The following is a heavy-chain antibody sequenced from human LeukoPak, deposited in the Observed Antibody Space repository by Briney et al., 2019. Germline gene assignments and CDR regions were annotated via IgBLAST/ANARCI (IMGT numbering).Heavy chain of an antibody. CDR3: AELGITMIGGV. D-gene: IGHD3-10*02. Sequence: PGGPLRLSCAASGFTFSSYEMNWVRQAPGKGREGVSYISRSGNTIYYADSVKGRFTISRNNPKNSLYRQINSLRAEDTAVYYCAELGITMIGGVWGKGTTVTISS. CDR1: GFTFSSYE. J-gene: IGHJ6*04. CDR2: ISRSGNTI. V-gene: IGHV3-48*03.